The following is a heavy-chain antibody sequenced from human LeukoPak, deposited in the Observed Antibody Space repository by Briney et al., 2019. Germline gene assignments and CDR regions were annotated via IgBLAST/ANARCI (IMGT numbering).Heavy chain of an antibody. CDR2: IYSDGTI. CDR3: AREVGGGASGQ. Sequence: GESLRLSCAASGFTVSSNYMSWVRQVPGKGLEWVSVIYSDGTISYADSVKGRFTISRDDSENTLYLQMNSLRVEDTAVYYCAREVGGGASGQWGQGTLVTVSS. CDR1: GFTVSSNY. D-gene: IGHD3-16*01. V-gene: IGHV3-66*01. J-gene: IGHJ4*02.